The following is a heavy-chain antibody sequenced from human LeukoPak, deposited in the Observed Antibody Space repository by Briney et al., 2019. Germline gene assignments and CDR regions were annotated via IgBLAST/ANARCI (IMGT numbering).Heavy chain of an antibody. CDR2: IYYSGST. CDR1: VGSISSYY. V-gene: IGHV4-59*01. D-gene: IGHD6-19*01. J-gene: IGHJ2*01. Sequence: PSETLSLTCTVSVGSISSYYWSWIRQPPGEGLEWIAYIYYSGSTNYNPSLKSRLTISVDTSKNQFSLKLTSVTAADTAVYYCARASAHRGIAVAGVYWYFDLWGRGTLVTVSS. CDR3: ARASAHRGIAVAGVYWYFDL.